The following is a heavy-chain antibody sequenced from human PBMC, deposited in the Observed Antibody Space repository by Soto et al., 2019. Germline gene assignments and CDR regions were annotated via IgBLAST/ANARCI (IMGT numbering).Heavy chain of an antibody. D-gene: IGHD5-18*01. Sequence: QITLRESGPPLVKPTQTLTLTCTFSGFSLNTRGVGVGWIRQPPGKALEWLALLYWDDDKGYSPSLKSRLTITKGTSKNQVVLTVTNMDPVDTATYYCAHRPRGYSYYFDSWGQGTRVTVSS. CDR1: GFSLNTRGVG. V-gene: IGHV2-5*02. CDR2: LYWDDDK. CDR3: AHRPRGYSYYFDS. J-gene: IGHJ4*02.